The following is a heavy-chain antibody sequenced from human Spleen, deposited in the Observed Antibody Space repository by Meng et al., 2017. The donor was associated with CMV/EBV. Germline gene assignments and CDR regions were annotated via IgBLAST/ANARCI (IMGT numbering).Heavy chain of an antibody. Sequence: GESLKISCAASGFTFSRYWMSWVRQAPGKGLEWVANINEDGSEKYYVDSVKGRFTISRDNAKNSLYLQMNSLRAEDTAVYYCAREGIVGATFYWGQGTLVTVSS. CDR2: INEDGSEK. V-gene: IGHV3-7*01. CDR3: AREGIVGATFY. CDR1: GFTFSRYW. D-gene: IGHD1-26*01. J-gene: IGHJ4*02.